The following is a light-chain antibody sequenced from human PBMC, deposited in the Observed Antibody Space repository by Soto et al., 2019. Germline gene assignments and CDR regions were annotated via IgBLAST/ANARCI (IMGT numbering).Light chain of an antibody. CDR3: QQHNSFSIT. J-gene: IGKJ5*01. CDR1: QSISSW. CDR2: DAS. Sequence: SVXAIATTXPRASQSISSWLAWYQQKPGKATKLLIYDASSLESGVTSRLSGRGSGTEFTLTTSSLQPDDFATYYCQQHNSFSITFGEGTRLGIK. V-gene: IGKV1-5*01.